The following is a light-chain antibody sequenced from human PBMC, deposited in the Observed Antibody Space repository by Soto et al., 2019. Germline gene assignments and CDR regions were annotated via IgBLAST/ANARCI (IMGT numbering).Light chain of an antibody. V-gene: IGKV3-11*01. J-gene: IGKJ1*01. CDR2: DAS. CDR1: QGVSKS. CDR3: QQRSNRSTWT. Sequence: EILLTQSPATLSLSPGERATLSCRASQGVSKSLAWYQQKPGQAPRLLIYDASNRSTGIPARFSGSGTGTAFTLTISSLEPEDFSAYYYQQRSNRSTWTFGQGTKVDI.